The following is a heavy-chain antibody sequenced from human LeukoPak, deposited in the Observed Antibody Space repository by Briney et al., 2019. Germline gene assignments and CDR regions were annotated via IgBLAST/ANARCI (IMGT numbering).Heavy chain of an antibody. D-gene: IGHD2-2*01. V-gene: IGHV4-34*01. CDR3: ARGRYCSSTSCYWYWFDP. Sequence: SETLSLTCAVYGGSFSGYYWSWIRQPPGKGLEWIGGINHSGSTNYNPSLKSRVTISVDTSKNQFSLKLSSVTAADTAVYYCARGRYCSSTSCYWYWFDPWGQGTLVTVSS. J-gene: IGHJ5*02. CDR1: GGSFSGYY. CDR2: INHSGST.